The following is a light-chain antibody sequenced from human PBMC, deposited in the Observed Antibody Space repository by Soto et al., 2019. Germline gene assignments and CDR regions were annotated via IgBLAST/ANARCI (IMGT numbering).Light chain of an antibody. J-gene: IGKJ1*01. CDR3: QQYGSSPVRT. CDR2: GAS. V-gene: IGKV3-20*01. Sequence: EIVLTQSPGTLSLSPGERATLSCRASQSVSSSYLAWYQQKPGPAPRLLIYGASSRATGIPDRFSGSGSGTDFTLTISRLEPEDFAVYYCQQYGSSPVRTFGQGTKVEIK. CDR1: QSVSSSY.